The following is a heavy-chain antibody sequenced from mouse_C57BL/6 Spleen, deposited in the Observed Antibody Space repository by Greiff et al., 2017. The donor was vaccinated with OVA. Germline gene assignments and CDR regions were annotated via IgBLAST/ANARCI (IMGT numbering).Heavy chain of an antibody. CDR2: INPNYGTT. CDR1: GYSFTDYN. Sequence: EVQGVESGPELVKPGASVKISCKASGYSFTDYNMNWVKQSNGKSLEWIGVINPNYGTTSYNQKFKGKATLTVDQSSSTAYMQLNSLTSEDSAVYYCARQGYGSSYVDAMDYWGQGTSVTVSS. D-gene: IGHD1-1*01. V-gene: IGHV1-39*01. CDR3: ARQGYGSSYVDAMDY. J-gene: IGHJ4*01.